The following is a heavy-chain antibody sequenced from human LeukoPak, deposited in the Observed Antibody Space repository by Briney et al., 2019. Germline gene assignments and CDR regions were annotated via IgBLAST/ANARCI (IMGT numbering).Heavy chain of an antibody. Sequence: GGSLRLSCAASGFTFSSYAMSWVRQAPGKGLEWVSAISGSGGSTYYADSVKGRFTTSRDNSKNALYLQMNSLRAEDTAVYYCARDQGQVVVPAAIYRWGQGTLVTVSS. J-gene: IGHJ4*02. D-gene: IGHD2-2*01. CDR2: ISGSGGST. CDR3: ARDQGQVVVPAAIYR. CDR1: GFTFSSYA. V-gene: IGHV3-23*01.